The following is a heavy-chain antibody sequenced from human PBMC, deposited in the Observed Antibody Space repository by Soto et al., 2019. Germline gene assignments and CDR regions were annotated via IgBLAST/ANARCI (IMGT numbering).Heavy chain of an antibody. J-gene: IGHJ4*02. V-gene: IGHV3-48*03. CDR3: TRECGYSYGYDY. D-gene: IGHD5-18*01. CDR2: ISSSGSTI. Sequence: GGSLRLSCTASGFTFSSYEMNWVRQAPGKGLEWVSYISSSGSTIYYADSVKGRFTISRDNAKNSLYLQMNSLRAEDTADYYCTRECGYSYGYDYWGEGTLAKVSS. CDR1: GFTFSSYE.